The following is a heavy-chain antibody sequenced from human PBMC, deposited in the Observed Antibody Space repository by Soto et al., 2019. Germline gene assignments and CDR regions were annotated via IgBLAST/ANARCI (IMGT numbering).Heavy chain of an antibody. CDR3: ARVRLGITIFGVVGGWYYYGMDV. D-gene: IGHD3-3*01. J-gene: IGHJ6*02. CDR2: IYYSGST. V-gene: IGHV4-30-4*01. Sequence: LSLTCTVSGGSISSGDYYWSWIRQPPGKGLEWIGYIYYSGSTYYNPSLKSRVTISVDTSKNQFSLKLSSVTAADTAVYYCARVRLGITIFGVVGGWYYYGMDVWGQGTTVTVSS. CDR1: GGSISSGDYY.